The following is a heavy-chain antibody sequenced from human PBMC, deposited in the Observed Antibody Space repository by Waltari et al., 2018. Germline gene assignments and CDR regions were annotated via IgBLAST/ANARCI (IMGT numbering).Heavy chain of an antibody. D-gene: IGHD3-10*01. Sequence: QVQLVQSGAEVKKPGASVKVPGKASAYTFGASYIHWLRQAPGQGLEWMGWINPNSGGTNFAQKFQGRVTMTRDTSISTAYMELSSLRSDDTAVYYCARGSLEAGEPGTGRGDYWGQGTLVTVSA. V-gene: IGHV1-2*02. CDR2: INPNSGGT. CDR1: AYTFGASY. CDR3: ARGSLEAGEPGTGRGDY. J-gene: IGHJ4*02.